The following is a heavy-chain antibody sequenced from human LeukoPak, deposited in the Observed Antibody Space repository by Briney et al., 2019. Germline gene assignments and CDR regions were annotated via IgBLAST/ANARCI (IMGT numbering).Heavy chain of an antibody. Sequence: ASVKVSCKASGYTFTSYGISWVRQAPGQGLEWMGWISAYNGNTNYAQKLQGRVTMTTDTSTSTAYMELRSLRSDATAVYCCARAHYDYVHDAFDIWGQGTMVTVSS. D-gene: IGHD3-16*01. CDR3: ARAHYDYVHDAFDI. J-gene: IGHJ3*02. CDR2: ISAYNGNT. CDR1: GYTFTSYG. V-gene: IGHV1-18*01.